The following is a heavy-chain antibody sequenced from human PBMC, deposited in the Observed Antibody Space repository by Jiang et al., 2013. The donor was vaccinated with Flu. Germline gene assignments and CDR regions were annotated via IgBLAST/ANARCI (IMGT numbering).Heavy chain of an antibody. V-gene: IGHV2-70*04. CDR2: IDWDDDK. Sequence: KPTQTLTLTCTFSGFSLSTSGMRVSWIRQPPGKALEWLARIDWDDDKFYSTSLKTRLTISKDTSKNQVVLTMTNMDPVDTATYYCARMADDFWSGEFDYWGQGTLVTVSS. CDR1: GFSLSTSGMR. CDR3: ARMADDFWSGEFDY. D-gene: IGHD3-3*01. J-gene: IGHJ4*02.